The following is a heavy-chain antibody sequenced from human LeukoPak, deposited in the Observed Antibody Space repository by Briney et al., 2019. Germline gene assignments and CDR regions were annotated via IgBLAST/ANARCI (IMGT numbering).Heavy chain of an antibody. V-gene: IGHV3-30*18. CDR3: AKDQVRYFDY. CDR2: ISYDGSNK. Sequence: PGRSLRLSCAASGFTFSSYGMHWVRQAPGKGLEWVAVISYDGSNKYYADSVKGRSTISRDNSKNTLYLQMNSLRAEDTAVYYCAKDQVRYFDYWGQGTLVTVSS. J-gene: IGHJ4*02. CDR1: GFTFSSYG.